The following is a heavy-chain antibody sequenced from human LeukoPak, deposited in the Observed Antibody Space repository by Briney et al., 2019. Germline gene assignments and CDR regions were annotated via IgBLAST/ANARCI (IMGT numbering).Heavy chain of an antibody. CDR2: ISWNSGSI. CDR3: AKDMVWFGELGGNYYGMDV. D-gene: IGHD3-10*01. V-gene: IGHV3-9*01. Sequence: GRSLRLSCAASGFTFDDYAMHWVRQAPGKGLEWVSGISWNSGSIGYADSVKGRFTISRDNAKNSLYLQMNSLRAEDTALYYCAKDMVWFGELGGNYYGMDVWGQGTTVTVSS. CDR1: GFTFDDYA. J-gene: IGHJ6*02.